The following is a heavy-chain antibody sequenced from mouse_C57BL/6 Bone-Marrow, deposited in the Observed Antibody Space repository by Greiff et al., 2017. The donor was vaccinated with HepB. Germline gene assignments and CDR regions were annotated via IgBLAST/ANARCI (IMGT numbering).Heavy chain of an antibody. CDR3: APPPHYYGSSPMYFDV. V-gene: IGHV14-3*01. Sequence: EVQWVESVAELVRPGASVKLSCTASGFNIKNTYMHWVKQRPEQGLEWIGRIDPANGNTKYAPKFQGKATITADTSSNTAYLQLSSLTSEDTAIYYCAPPPHYYGSSPMYFDVWGTGTTVTVSS. J-gene: IGHJ1*03. D-gene: IGHD1-1*01. CDR2: IDPANGNT. CDR1: GFNIKNTY.